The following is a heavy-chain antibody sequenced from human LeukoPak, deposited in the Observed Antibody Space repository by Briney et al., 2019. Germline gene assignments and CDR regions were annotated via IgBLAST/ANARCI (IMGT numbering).Heavy chain of an antibody. CDR3: AKEVVMGETSYYYYGMDV. CDR2: ISGSGARA. J-gene: IGHJ6*02. Sequence: GGSLRLSCAASGFNFRGYAMSWVRQAPGKGLEWVSAISGSGARAHYAESVRGRFTISRDNSQNTLHLQMTSLRAEDTAVYYCAKEVVMGETSYYYYGMDVWGQGTTVTVSS. V-gene: IGHV3-23*01. CDR1: GFNFRGYA. D-gene: IGHD1-26*01.